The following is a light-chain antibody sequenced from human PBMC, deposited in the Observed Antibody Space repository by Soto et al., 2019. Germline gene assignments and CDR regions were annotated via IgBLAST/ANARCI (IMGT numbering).Light chain of an antibody. CDR3: QQYNNWPRT. V-gene: IGKV3-15*01. Sequence: MTQSPSSLSASLGDRVTITCRASQGIRGDLGWYQQKAAQAPRLLIYGTSTRATGIPARFSGSGSGTDFTLTISSLQFEDFAVYYCQQYNNWPRTFGQGTKVDIK. J-gene: IGKJ1*01. CDR2: GTS. CDR1: QGIRGD.